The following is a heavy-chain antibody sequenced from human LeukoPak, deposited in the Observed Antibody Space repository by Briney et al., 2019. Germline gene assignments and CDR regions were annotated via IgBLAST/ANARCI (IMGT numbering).Heavy chain of an antibody. V-gene: IGHV4-39*07. CDR2: IYYSGST. CDR3: ASSLTDSSGYYDAFDI. Sequence: SETLSLTCTVSGGSISSSSYYWGWIRQPPGKGLEWIGSIYYSGSTYYNPSLKSRVTISVDTSKNQFSLKLSSVTAADTAAYYCASSLTDSSGYYDAFDIWGQGTMVTVSS. D-gene: IGHD3-22*01. CDR1: GGSISSSSYY. J-gene: IGHJ3*02.